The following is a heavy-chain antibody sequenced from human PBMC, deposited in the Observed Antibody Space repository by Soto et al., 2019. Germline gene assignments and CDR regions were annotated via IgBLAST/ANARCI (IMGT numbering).Heavy chain of an antibody. CDR3: ARSPKGLGNFDY. V-gene: IGHV4-61*01. CDR1: GGSVSSGSYY. Sequence: PSETLSLTCTVSGGSVSSGSYYWSWIRQPPGKGLEWIGYIYYSGSTYYNPSLKSRVTMSVDTSKNRFSLKVSSVTAADTAVYYCARSPKGLGNFDYWGQGTLVTVSS. J-gene: IGHJ4*02. D-gene: IGHD3-10*01. CDR2: IYYSGST.